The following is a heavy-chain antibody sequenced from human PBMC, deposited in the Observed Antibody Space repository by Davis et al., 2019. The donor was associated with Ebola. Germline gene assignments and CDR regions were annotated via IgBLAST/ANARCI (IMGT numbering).Heavy chain of an antibody. J-gene: IGHJ4*02. Sequence: ASVKVSCKASGYTFTSYAMHWVRQAPGQRLEWMGWINAGNGNTKYSQKFQGRVTITRDTSASTAYMELSSLRSEDTAVYYCARKGRFLEWLLESYFDYWGQGTLVTVSS. V-gene: IGHV1-3*01. D-gene: IGHD3-3*01. CDR3: ARKGRFLEWLLESYFDY. CDR2: INAGNGNT. CDR1: GYTFTSYA.